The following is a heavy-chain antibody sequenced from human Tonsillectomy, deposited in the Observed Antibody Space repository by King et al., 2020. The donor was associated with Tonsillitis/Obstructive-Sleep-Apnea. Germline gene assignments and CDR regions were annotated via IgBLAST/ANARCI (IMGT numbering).Heavy chain of an antibody. Sequence: VQLQQWGAGLLKPSETLSLTCAVHGGSFSGNYWTWIRQPPGKGREWIGEINHSGGTKYNPSLKGRATISVDTPTSQFSLMLNSVTAADTAVYYCARVGNCSSTGCFDYWGQGTLVTGSS. D-gene: IGHD2-2*03. J-gene: IGHJ4*02. CDR2: INHSGGT. CDR1: GGSFSGNY. V-gene: IGHV4-34*01. CDR3: ARVGNCSSTGCFDY.